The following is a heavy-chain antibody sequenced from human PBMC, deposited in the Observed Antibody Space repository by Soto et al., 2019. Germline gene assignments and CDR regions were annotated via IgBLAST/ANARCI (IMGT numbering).Heavy chain of an antibody. CDR1: GYTFTGYY. D-gene: IGHD3-9*01. V-gene: IGHV1-2*02. J-gene: IGHJ3*02. CDR2: INPNSGGT. Sequence: GASVKVSCKASGYTFTGYYMHWVRQAPGQGLEWMGWINPNSGGTNYAQKFQGRVTMTRDTSISTAYMELSRLRSDDTAVYYCARGLLRYFDWLSDAFDIWGKGTMVTVSS. CDR3: ARGLLRYFDWLSDAFDI.